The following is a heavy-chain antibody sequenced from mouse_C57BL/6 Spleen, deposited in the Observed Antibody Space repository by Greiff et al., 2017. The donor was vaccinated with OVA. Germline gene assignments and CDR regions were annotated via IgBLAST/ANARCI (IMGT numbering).Heavy chain of an antibody. CDR2: ISSGGSYT. CDR3: ARQGYSNYAWFAY. Sequence: EVKLMESGGDLVKPGGSLKLSCAASGFTFSSYGMSWVRQTPDKRLEWVATISSGGSYTYYPDSVKGRFTISRDNAKNTLYLQMSSLKSEDTAMYYCARQGYSNYAWFAYWGQGTLATVSA. D-gene: IGHD2-5*01. V-gene: IGHV5-6*01. J-gene: IGHJ3*01. CDR1: GFTFSSYG.